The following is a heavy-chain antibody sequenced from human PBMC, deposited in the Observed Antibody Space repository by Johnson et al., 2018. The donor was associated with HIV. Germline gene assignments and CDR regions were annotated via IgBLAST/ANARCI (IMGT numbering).Heavy chain of an antibody. CDR1: GLDFSNFG. Sequence: VKLVESGGGVVQPGKSLTLSCVVSGLDFSNFGIHWVRQAPGKGLEWVANIKQDGSERYYVDSVKGRFTISRDNAKNSLSLQMDSLRAEDTAVYYCARDPELDYFDNVRGLLGLRWAMWG. J-gene: IGHJ1*01. V-gene: IGHV3-7*01. CDR2: IKQDGSER. CDR3: ARDPELDYFDNVRGLLGLRWAM. D-gene: IGHD3-22*01.